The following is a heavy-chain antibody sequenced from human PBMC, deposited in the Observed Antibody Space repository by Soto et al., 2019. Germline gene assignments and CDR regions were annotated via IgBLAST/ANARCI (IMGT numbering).Heavy chain of an antibody. D-gene: IGHD2-15*01. Sequence: EVQLVESGGGLVQPGGSLRLSCAASGFTFSNYWMHWVRQALGKGLVWVSRINSDGSSTSYADSVKGRFTISRDNAKNTLYLQMNSLRAEDTAVYYCVKGGGKTIDYWGQGTLVTVSS. CDR1: GFTFSNYW. CDR3: VKGGGKTIDY. V-gene: IGHV3-74*01. J-gene: IGHJ4*02. CDR2: INSDGSST.